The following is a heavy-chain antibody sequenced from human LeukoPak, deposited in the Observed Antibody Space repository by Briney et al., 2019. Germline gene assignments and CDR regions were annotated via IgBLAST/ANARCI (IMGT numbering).Heavy chain of an antibody. CDR2: IIPILGIA. D-gene: IGHD3-3*01. J-gene: IGHJ6*02. V-gene: IGHV1-69*04. Sequence: SVKVSCKASGGTFSSYAISWVRQAPGQGLEWMGRIIPILGIANYAQKFQGRVTITADKSTSTAYMELSSLRSEDTAVYYCARPHKDYDFWSGYYYYGMDVWGQGTTVTVSS. CDR3: ARPHKDYDFWSGYYYYGMDV. CDR1: GGTFSSYA.